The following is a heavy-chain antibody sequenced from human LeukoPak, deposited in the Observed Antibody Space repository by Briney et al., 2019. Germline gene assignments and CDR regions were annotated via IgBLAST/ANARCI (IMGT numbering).Heavy chain of an antibody. Sequence: SGGSLRLSCAASGFTFSSYAMSWVRQARGKGLEWVSAISGSGGSTYYADSVKGRFTISRDNSKNTLYLQMNSLRAEDTAVYYCAKDDTPMIVVVITTFSYWGQGTLVTVSS. D-gene: IGHD3-22*01. J-gene: IGHJ4*02. CDR3: AKDDTPMIVVVITTFSY. V-gene: IGHV3-23*01. CDR1: GFTFSSYA. CDR2: ISGSGGST.